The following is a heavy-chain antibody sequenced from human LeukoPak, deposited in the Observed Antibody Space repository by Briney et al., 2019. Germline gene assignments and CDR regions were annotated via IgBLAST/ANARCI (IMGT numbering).Heavy chain of an antibody. J-gene: IGHJ3*02. CDR1: GFTFTSYY. CDR3: ACVVRGAFDT. Sequence: ASVKVSCKASGFTFTSYYMHWVRQAPGQGLEWMGIINSSGGSTSYPQKFQGRVTMTRDTSTSTVYMELSSLRSEDTAVYYCACVVRGAFDTWGQGTLVTVSS. CDR2: INSSGGST. D-gene: IGHD2-21*01. V-gene: IGHV1-46*03.